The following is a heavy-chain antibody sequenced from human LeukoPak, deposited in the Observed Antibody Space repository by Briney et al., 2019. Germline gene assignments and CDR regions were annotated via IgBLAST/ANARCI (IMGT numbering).Heavy chain of an antibody. D-gene: IGHD3-10*01. Sequence: GESLKISCKGSGXSFTTYWSGWVRQMPGKGLEWMGIIYPGDSDTRYSPSLQGQVTISADKSISTAYLQWSSLKASDTAMYYCARPGSYYYGSGSSTYFDYWGQGTLVTVSS. J-gene: IGHJ4*02. CDR1: GXSFTTYW. CDR3: ARPGSYYYGSGSSTYFDY. CDR2: IYPGDSDT. V-gene: IGHV5-51*01.